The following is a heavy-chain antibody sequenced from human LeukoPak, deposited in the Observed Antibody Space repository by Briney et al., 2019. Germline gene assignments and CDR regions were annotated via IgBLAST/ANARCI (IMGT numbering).Heavy chain of an antibody. Sequence: PGGSLRLSCVASGFTFSSYSMNWVRQAPGKGLEWVSSISSSSSYIYYADSVKGRFTISRDNARNSLYLEMNSLRAEDTAVYYCARDGMITFGGVIVLDYWGQGTLVNVSS. D-gene: IGHD3-16*02. CDR3: ARDGMITFGGVIVLDY. CDR1: GFTFSSYS. J-gene: IGHJ4*02. CDR2: ISSSSSYI. V-gene: IGHV3-21*01.